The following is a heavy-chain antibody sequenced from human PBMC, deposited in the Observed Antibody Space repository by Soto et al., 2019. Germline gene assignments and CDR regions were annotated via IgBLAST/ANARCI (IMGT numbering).Heavy chain of an antibody. CDR3: ARGNASRYSSSWYETRYYYYGMDV. Sequence: SETLSLTCTVSGGSISSYYWSWIRQPPGKGLEWIGYIYYSGSTNYNPSLKSRVTISVDTSKNQFSLKLSSVTAADTAVYYCARGNASRYSSSWYETRYYYYGMDVWGQGTTVTVSS. CDR2: IYYSGST. CDR1: GGSISSYY. D-gene: IGHD6-13*01. V-gene: IGHV4-59*08. J-gene: IGHJ6*02.